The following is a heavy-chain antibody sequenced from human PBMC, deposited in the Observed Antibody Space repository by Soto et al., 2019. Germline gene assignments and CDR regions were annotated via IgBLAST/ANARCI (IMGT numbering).Heavy chain of an antibody. J-gene: IGHJ3*02. Sequence: GGSLRLSCAASGFTFSSYGMHWVRQAPGKGLEWVAVISYDGSNKYYADSVKGRFTISRDNSKNTLYLQMNSLRAEDTAVYYCAKTRENDYDSSGYYPDAFDSWGQGTMVTGSS. CDR2: ISYDGSNK. D-gene: IGHD3-22*01. CDR3: AKTRENDYDSSGYYPDAFDS. V-gene: IGHV3-30*18. CDR1: GFTFSSYG.